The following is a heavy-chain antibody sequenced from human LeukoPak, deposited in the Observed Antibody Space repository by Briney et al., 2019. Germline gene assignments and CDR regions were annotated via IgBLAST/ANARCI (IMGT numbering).Heavy chain of an antibody. J-gene: IGHJ4*02. CDR1: RFTFSSYW. CDR2: INSDGSST. Sequence: PGGFLRLSCAASRFTFSSYWMHWVRQAPGKGLVWVSRINSDGSSTTYADSVKGRFTISRDNAKNTLYLQMSSLRAEDTAVYYCAAGGSYRTYYFDYWGQGTLVTVSS. V-gene: IGHV3-74*01. D-gene: IGHD1-26*01. CDR3: AAGGSYRTYYFDY.